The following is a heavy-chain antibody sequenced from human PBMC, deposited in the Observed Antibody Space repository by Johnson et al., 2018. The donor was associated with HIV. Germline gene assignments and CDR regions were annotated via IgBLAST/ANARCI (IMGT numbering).Heavy chain of an antibody. CDR3: AKPNGNAFDI. V-gene: IGHV3-74*02. CDR2: IISDVSSA. Sequence: VQLVESGGGLVQPGGSLRLSCAASGFTFRDHYMSWIRQAPGKGLVWVSRIISDVSSAIYTDSVTGRFTISRDNTKNTLYLQMKSLRSEDTAVYFCAKPNGNAFDIWGQGTMVTVSS. J-gene: IGHJ3*02. CDR1: GFTFRDHY. D-gene: IGHD4-23*01.